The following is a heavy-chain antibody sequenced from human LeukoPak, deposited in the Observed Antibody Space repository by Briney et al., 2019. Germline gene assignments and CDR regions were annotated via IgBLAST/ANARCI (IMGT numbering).Heavy chain of an antibody. CDR2: ISAYNGNT. D-gene: IGHD3-22*01. CDR3: ARDYYDSSGYRWFDP. CDR1: GYTFTSYG. Sequence: ASVEVSCKASGYTFTSYGISWVRQAPGQGLEWMGWISAYNGNTNYAQKFQGRVTMTRDTSISTAYMELSRLRSDDTAVYYCARDYYDSSGYRWFDPWGQGTLVTVSS. J-gene: IGHJ5*02. V-gene: IGHV1-18*01.